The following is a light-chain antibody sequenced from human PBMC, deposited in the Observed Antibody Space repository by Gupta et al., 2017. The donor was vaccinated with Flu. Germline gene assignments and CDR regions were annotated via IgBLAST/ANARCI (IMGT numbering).Light chain of an antibody. CDR2: WAS. CDR1: QSVNTN. J-gene: IGKJ4*01. V-gene: IGKV3-15*01. Sequence: IVMTQSPATLSVSPGEKATLSCRASQSVNTNLAWYQKRPGQAPRLLIYWASTRATGISARFIGSGCGKEFTLPISSSQSEDYAVDYWQQHKVCPPGPFVRGTKVDSK. CDR3: QQHKVCPPGP.